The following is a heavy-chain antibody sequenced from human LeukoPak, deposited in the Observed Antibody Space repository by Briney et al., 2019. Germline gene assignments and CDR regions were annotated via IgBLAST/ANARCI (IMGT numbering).Heavy chain of an antibody. V-gene: IGHV1-18*01. D-gene: IGHD3-10*01. J-gene: IGHJ5*02. Sequence: ASVKVSCKASGYTSTSYGISWVRQAPGQGLEWMGWISAYNGNTNYAQKLQGRVTMTTDTSTSTAYMDLRSLRSDDTAVYYCARSPHYYGSGSSNGPWGQGTLVTVSS. CDR2: ISAYNGNT. CDR1: GYTSTSYG. CDR3: ARSPHYYGSGSSNGP.